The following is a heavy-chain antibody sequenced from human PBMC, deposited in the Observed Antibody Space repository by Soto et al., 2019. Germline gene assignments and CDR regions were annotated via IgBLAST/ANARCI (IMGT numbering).Heavy chain of an antibody. CDR1: GGSISSGGYY. V-gene: IGHV4-31*03. J-gene: IGHJ5*02. Sequence: QVQLQESGPGLVKPSQTLSLTCTVSGGSISSGGYYWSWIRQHPGKGLEWIGDIYYSGSTYYNASLKSRVTISVDTSKNQFSLKLSSVTAADTAVYYCARDRSDYGDYVGWFDPWGQGTLVTVSS. CDR3: ARDRSDYGDYVGWFDP. D-gene: IGHD4-17*01. CDR2: IYYSGST.